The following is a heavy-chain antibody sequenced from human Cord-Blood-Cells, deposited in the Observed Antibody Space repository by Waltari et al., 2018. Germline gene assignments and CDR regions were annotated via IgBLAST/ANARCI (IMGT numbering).Heavy chain of an antibody. CDR1: GYTVTGYY. CDR3: ARENSPYWYFDL. Sequence: QVQLVQSGAEVKKPGASVKVSCKASGYTVTGYYMHWVQQAPGQGLEWMEWINPNSGGTNYAQKFQGWVTMTRDTSISTAYMELSRLRSDDTAVYYCARENSPYWYFDLWGRGTLVTVSS. V-gene: IGHV1-2*04. CDR2: INPNSGGT. J-gene: IGHJ2*01. D-gene: IGHD1-7*01.